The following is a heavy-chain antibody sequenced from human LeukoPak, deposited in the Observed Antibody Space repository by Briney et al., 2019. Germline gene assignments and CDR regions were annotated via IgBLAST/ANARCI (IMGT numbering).Heavy chain of an antibody. J-gene: IGHJ4*02. CDR1: GFTFSSHS. Sequence: GGSLRLSCAASGFTFSSHSMNGVRQAPGKGLEWVSSISGNNNYIYYADSVKGRFTISRDNAKNSLYLQMNSLSAEDTAVYYCARVPNNDWYILYYFDYWGQGPLVPVSS. CDR3: ARVPNNDWYILYYFDY. CDR2: ISGNNNYI. D-gene: IGHD3-9*01. V-gene: IGHV3-21*01.